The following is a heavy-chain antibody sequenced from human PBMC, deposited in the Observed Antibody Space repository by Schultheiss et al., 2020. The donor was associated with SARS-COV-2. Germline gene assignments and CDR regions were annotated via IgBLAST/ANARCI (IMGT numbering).Heavy chain of an antibody. Sequence: GGSLRLSCSASRFIFRGYSMKCVRQALGKGLEWVAVIWYDGSNKYYADSVKGRFTISRDNSKNTLYLQMDSLRAEDTAVYYCARDPSYSSSWYWVYYYGMDVWGQGTTVTVSS. CDR2: IWYDGSNK. CDR1: RFIFRGYS. D-gene: IGHD6-13*01. J-gene: IGHJ6*02. CDR3: ARDPSYSSSWYWVYYYGMDV. V-gene: IGHV3-33*08.